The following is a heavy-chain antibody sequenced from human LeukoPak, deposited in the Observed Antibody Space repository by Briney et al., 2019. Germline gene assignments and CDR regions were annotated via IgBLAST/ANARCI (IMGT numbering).Heavy chain of an antibody. J-gene: IGHJ4*02. Sequence: QPGGSLRLSCAASGFAVSSNYMSWVRQAPGKGLEWVSVIYSGGSTYYADSVKGRFTISRDNSKNTLYLQMNSLRAEDTAVYYCARDGSGSSWNRDYWGQGTLVTVSS. CDR2: IYSGGST. V-gene: IGHV3-66*02. D-gene: IGHD6-13*01. CDR1: GFAVSSNY. CDR3: ARDGSGSSWNRDY.